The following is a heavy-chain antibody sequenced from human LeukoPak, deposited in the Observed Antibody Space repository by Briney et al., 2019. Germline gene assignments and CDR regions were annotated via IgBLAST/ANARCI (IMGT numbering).Heavy chain of an antibody. CDR3: ARRGYDSSGYYGEPLDY. J-gene: IGHJ4*02. D-gene: IGHD3-22*01. CDR1: GFTFSSYS. CDR2: ISSSSSYI. V-gene: IGHV3-21*01. Sequence: PGGSLRLSCAASGFTFSSYSMNWVRQAPGKGLEWVSSISSSSSYIYYADSVKGRFTISRDNAKNSLYLQMNSLRAEDTAVYYRARRGYDSSGYYGEPLDYWGQGTLVTVSS.